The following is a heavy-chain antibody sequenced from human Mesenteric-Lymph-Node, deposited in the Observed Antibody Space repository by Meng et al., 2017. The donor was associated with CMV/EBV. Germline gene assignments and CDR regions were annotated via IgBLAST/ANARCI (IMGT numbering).Heavy chain of an antibody. V-gene: IGHV3-7*01. D-gene: IGHD4-17*01. J-gene: IGHJ3*02. CDR1: GFTFGSFW. CDR2: INQDGSEK. CDR3: ARDRKTTVNAFDI. Sequence: GGSLRLSCAASGFTFGSFWMNWVRQAPGKGLEWVANINQDGSEKNFVDSVKGRFTISRDNGKNSLYLQMNSLRAEDTAVYYCARDRKTTVNAFDIWGQGTMVTVSS.